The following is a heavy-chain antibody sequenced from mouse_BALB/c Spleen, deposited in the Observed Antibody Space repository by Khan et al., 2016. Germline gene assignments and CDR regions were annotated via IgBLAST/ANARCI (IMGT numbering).Heavy chain of an antibody. CDR1: GYAFTNYL. D-gene: IGHD2-3*01. CDR2: LNPGSGGT. CDR3: ARYDGNYYAMDY. V-gene: IGHV1-54*01. Sequence: QVQLQQSGAELVRPGTSVKVSCKASGYAFTNYLIEWVKQRPGPGLAWIGVLNPGSGGTNYNEKFKAKATLTADKSSSTAYIQLSSLTSDDSAVEFCARYDGNYYAMDYRGQGTSGTVSS. J-gene: IGHJ4*01.